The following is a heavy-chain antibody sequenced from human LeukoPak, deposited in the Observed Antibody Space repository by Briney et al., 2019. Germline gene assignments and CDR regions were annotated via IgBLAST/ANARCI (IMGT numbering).Heavy chain of an antibody. CDR2: IYPGDSDT. V-gene: IGHV5-51*01. Sequence: GESLKISCKGSGYSFTSYWIGWVRQMPGKGLEWMGIIYPGDSDTRYSPSFQGQVTISADKSISTAYLQWSSLKASDTAMYYCARLTVGGDYDSSGYYFDYWGQGTLVTVSS. CDR1: GYSFTSYW. CDR3: ARLTVGGDYDSSGYYFDY. D-gene: IGHD3-22*01. J-gene: IGHJ4*02.